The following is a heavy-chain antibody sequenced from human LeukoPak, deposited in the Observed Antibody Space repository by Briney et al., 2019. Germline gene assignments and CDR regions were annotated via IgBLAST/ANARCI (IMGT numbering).Heavy chain of an antibody. J-gene: IGHJ4*02. CDR2: IYYSGST. CDR1: GGSISSHY. D-gene: IGHD3-9*01. V-gene: IGHV4-59*11. CDR3: ARGKYDIHY. Sequence: SETLSLTCTASGGSISSHYWSWIRQPPGKGLEWIGYIYYSGSTNYNPSLKSRVTISVDTSKNQFSLKLSSVTAADTAVYYCARGKYDIHYWGQGTLVTVSS.